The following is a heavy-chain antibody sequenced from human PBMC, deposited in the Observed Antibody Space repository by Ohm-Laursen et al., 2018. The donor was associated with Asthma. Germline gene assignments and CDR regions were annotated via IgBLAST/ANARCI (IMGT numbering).Heavy chain of an antibody. Sequence: PGTLSLTCAVSGGSISSSNWWSWVRQPPGKGLEWIGEIYHSGSTNYNPSLKSRVTISVDKSKNQFSLKLSSVTAADTAVYYCARGTHLYDTSGYRQHYFDYWGQGTLVTVSS. CDR1: GGSISSSNW. CDR2: IYHSGST. D-gene: IGHD3-22*01. J-gene: IGHJ4*02. CDR3: ARGTHLYDTSGYRQHYFDY. V-gene: IGHV4-4*03.